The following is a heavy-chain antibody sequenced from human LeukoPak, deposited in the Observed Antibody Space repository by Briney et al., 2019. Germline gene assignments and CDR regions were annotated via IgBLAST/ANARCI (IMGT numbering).Heavy chain of an antibody. CDR2: INSDGSST. D-gene: IGHD3-10*01. Sequence: PGGSLRLSCAASGFTFSSYWMHWVRQAPGKGLVWVSRINSDGSSTFYADSVKGRFTTSRDNAETTVYLQMNSLRADDTAVYYCARIPGGSGSQYDYWGQGTLVIVSS. J-gene: IGHJ4*02. CDR1: GFTFSSYW. CDR3: ARIPGGSGSQYDY. V-gene: IGHV3-74*01.